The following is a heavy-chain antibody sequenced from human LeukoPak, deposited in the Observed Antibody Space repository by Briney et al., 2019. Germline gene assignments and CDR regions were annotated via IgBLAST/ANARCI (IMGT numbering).Heavy chain of an antibody. V-gene: IGHV3-48*03. CDR2: ISYNGRSI. CDR1: GFTFSSYE. J-gene: IGHJ6*03. CDR3: ARDPYNGNYGDSYYYYMDV. D-gene: IGHD1-26*01. Sequence: GGSLRLSCAASGFTFSSYEMNWVRQAPGKGLEWLSYISYNGRSIYYADSVKGRFTISRDNAKNSLYLQMNSLRAEDTAIYYCARDPYNGNYGDSYYYYMDVWGKGTTVTISS.